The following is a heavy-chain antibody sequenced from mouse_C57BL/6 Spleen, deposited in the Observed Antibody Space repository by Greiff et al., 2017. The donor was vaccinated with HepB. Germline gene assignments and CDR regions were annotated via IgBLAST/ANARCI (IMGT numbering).Heavy chain of an antibody. CDR2: IWGVGST. J-gene: IGHJ3*01. CDR1: GFSLTSYG. Sequence: QVQLQQSGPGLVAPSQSLSITCTVSGFSLTSYGVDWVRQSPGKGLEWLGVIWGVGSTNYNSALKSRLSISKDNSKSQVFLKMNSLQTDDTAMYYCASGMAQVLFAYWGQGTLVTVSA. D-gene: IGHD3-2*02. V-gene: IGHV2-6*01. CDR3: ASGMAQVLFAY.